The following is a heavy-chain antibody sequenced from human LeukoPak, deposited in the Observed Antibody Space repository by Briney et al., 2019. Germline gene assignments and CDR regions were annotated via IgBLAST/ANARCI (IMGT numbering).Heavy chain of an antibody. D-gene: IGHD6-19*01. Sequence: GGSLRLSCAASGFTFSSYSMNWVRQAPGKGLEWVSSISGSSSYIYYADSVKGRFTISRDNAKNSLYLQMNSLRAEDTAVYYCARDWAVAGPLGDDYWGQGTLVTVSS. CDR1: GFTFSSYS. J-gene: IGHJ4*02. CDR3: ARDWAVAGPLGDDY. CDR2: ISGSSSYI. V-gene: IGHV3-21*01.